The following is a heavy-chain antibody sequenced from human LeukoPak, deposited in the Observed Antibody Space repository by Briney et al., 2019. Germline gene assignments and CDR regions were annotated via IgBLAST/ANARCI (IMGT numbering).Heavy chain of an antibody. CDR2: ISSSGSTI. Sequence: GGSLRLSCAASGFTFSDYYMSGVRQAPGKGLEWVAYISSSGSTIYYADSVKGRFTISRENAKNSLYLQMNSLRAEDTAVYYCAKDRCSRTSCRNLFDPWGQGILVTVSS. J-gene: IGHJ5*02. D-gene: IGHD2-2*01. CDR3: AKDRCSRTSCRNLFDP. CDR1: GFTFSDYY. V-gene: IGHV3-11*04.